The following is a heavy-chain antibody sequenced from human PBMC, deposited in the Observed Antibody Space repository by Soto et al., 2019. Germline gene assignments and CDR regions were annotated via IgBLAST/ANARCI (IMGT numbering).Heavy chain of an antibody. CDR1: GFTFSISG. Sequence: TPVEISSKSCGFTFSISGVHVLLQARVKTLEWIGWIVVGSGNTNYAQKFQERVTITRDMSTSTAYMELSSLRSEDTAVYYCAADKEAYGEYYYYSGMDVWGQGTTVPVSS. J-gene: IGHJ6*02. CDR3: AADKEAYGEYYYYSGMDV. V-gene: IGHV1-58*01. D-gene: IGHD4-17*01. CDR2: IVVGSGNT.